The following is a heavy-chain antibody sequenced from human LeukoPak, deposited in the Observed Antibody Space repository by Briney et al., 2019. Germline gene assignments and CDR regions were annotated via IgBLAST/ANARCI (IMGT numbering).Heavy chain of an antibody. CDR2: IYSDGSST. Sequence: GGSLRLSCAASGFTFRNYWMHWVRQAPGKGLVWVSRIYSDGSSTNYADSVKGRFTISRDNAKNTLYLQMNSLRVEDTAVFYCARVRVNSESHHAADAFDIWGQGTMVTVSS. CDR1: GFTFRNYW. D-gene: IGHD1-26*01. V-gene: IGHV3-74*01. J-gene: IGHJ3*02. CDR3: ARVRVNSESHHAADAFDI.